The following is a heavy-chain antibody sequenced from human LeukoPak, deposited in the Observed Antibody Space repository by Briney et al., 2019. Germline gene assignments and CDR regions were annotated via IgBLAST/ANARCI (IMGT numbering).Heavy chain of an antibody. CDR1: GGTFSSYA. Sequence: SVKVSCKASGGTFSSYAISWVRQAPGQGLEWMGGIIPIFGTANHAQKFQGRVTITADESTSTAYMELSSLRSEDTAVYYCAREAHSGSYRRLDYWGQGTLVTVSS. CDR2: IIPIFGTA. J-gene: IGHJ4*02. D-gene: IGHD1-26*01. CDR3: AREAHSGSYRRLDY. V-gene: IGHV1-69*13.